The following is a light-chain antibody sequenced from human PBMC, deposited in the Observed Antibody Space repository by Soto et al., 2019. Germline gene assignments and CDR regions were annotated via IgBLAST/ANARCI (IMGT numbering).Light chain of an antibody. CDR2: SNN. CDR3: ATWDDSLSGHYV. V-gene: IGLV1-47*02. J-gene: IGLJ1*01. CDR1: SSNIGSNH. Sequence: QSVLTQPPSASGTPGQRVTISCSGSSSNIGSNHVCWYQHFPGTAPKLLIYSNNQRPSGVPDRFSGSKSGTSASLAISGLRSEDEADYYCATWDDSLSGHYVFGTGTKLTVL.